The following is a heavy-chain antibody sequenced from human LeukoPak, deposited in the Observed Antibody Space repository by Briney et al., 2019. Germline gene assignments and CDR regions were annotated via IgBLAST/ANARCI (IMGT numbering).Heavy chain of an antibody. D-gene: IGHD1-26*01. CDR2: IRYDGTSK. V-gene: IGHV3-30*02. J-gene: IGHJ4*03. CDR3: AKETRGSYSDY. CDR1: GFTSSSSG. Sequence: GGSLRLSCAASGFTSSSSGMHWVRQAPGKGLEWVAFIRYDGTSKYYADSVKGRFTISRDNSKNTVYLQMNSLRAGDTAVYYCAKETRGSYSDYWGQGTLVTVSS.